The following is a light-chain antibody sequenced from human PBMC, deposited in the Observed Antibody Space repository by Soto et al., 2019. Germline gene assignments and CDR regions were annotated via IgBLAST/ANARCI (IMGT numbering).Light chain of an antibody. V-gene: IGKV1-9*01. Sequence: IQLTQSPSSLSASVGDRVNITCRASQDISNFLAWYQQKPGKAPQLLIYAASTLQTGVPSRFSGSGSGTDFTLTISSLQPEDFATYYCQVVNTYLGWITFGPGTKVDV. CDR1: QDISNF. CDR2: AAS. CDR3: QVVNTYLGWIT. J-gene: IGKJ3*01.